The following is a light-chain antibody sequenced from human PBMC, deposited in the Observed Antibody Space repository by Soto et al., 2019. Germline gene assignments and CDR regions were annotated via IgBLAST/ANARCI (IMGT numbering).Light chain of an antibody. V-gene: IGLV2-14*01. J-gene: IGLJ2*01. CDR3: SSYTSSSPLV. CDR1: SSDVGGYNY. CDR2: DVS. Sequence: QSALTQPASVSGSPGQSITISCTGTSSDVGGYNYVSWYQQHPGKAPKLMIYDVSYRPSGVSHRFSGSKGGNTAFLTISGLQAEDAADYYCSSYTSSSPLVFGGGTKLTVL.